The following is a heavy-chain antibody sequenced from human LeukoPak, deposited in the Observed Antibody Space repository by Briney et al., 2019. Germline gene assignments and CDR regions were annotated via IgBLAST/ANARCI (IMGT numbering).Heavy chain of an antibody. J-gene: IGHJ5*01. CDR3: ARKRGAIRFLEWLSMRFDS. V-gene: IGHV4-38-2*01. CDR1: GYSISSDYF. D-gene: IGHD3-3*01. CDR2: MYHSGST. Sequence: PSETLSLTCAVSGYSISSDYFLSWLRQPPGRGVEWIGSMYHSGSTYYNPSVKSRVTISVDTSKNQFSLKLSSVTAADTAVYYCARKRGAIRFLEWLSMRFDSWGQGTLVTVSS.